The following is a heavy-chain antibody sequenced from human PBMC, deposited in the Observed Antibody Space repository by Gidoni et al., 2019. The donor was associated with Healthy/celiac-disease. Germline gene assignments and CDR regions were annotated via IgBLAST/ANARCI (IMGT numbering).Heavy chain of an antibody. CDR1: GFTFTSYA. J-gene: IGHJ3*02. D-gene: IGHD1-1*01. CDR2: IVVGSGNT. V-gene: IGHV1-58*01. CDR3: AAVRTGTTIDAFDI. Sequence: QMQLVQSGPEVKKPGTSVKVSCKSSGFTFTSYAVQWVRQARGQRLEWIGWIVVGSGNTNYAQKFQERVTITRDMSTSTAYMELSSLRSEDTAVYYCAAVRTGTTIDAFDIWGQGTMVTVSS.